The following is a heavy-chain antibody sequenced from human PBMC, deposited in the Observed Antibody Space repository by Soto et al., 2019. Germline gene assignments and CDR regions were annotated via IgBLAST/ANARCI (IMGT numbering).Heavy chain of an antibody. Sequence: QVQLVQSGAEVKKPGSSVKVSCKASGGTFSSYTISWVRQAPGQGLEWMGRIIPILGIANYAQKFQGRVTITADKSTSTAYMELSSLRSEDTAVYSWARGDPIVVDTYYYGMDVWGQGTTVTVAS. V-gene: IGHV1-69*02. J-gene: IGHJ6*02. CDR1: GGTFSSYT. D-gene: IGHD2-2*01. CDR3: ARGDPIVVDTYYYGMDV. CDR2: IIPILGIA.